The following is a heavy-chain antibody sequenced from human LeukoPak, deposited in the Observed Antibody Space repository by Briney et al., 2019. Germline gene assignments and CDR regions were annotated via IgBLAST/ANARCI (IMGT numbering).Heavy chain of an antibody. CDR1: GGSISSSGNY. D-gene: IGHD5-18*01. CDR3: ARQYSHGAFDI. J-gene: IGHJ3*02. V-gene: IGHV4-39*01. Sequence: SETLSLTCTVSGGSISSSGNYWGWIRQPPGKGLEWIGRMQYSGNTYYNPSFKSRVTISEDRSKNQFSLKLRSVTAADTAVYYCARQYSHGAFDIWGQGTMVTVSS. CDR2: MQYSGNT.